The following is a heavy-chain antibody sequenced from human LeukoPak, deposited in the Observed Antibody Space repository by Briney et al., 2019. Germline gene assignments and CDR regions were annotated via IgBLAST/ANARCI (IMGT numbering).Heavy chain of an antibody. V-gene: IGHV4-4*07. CDR2: IYTSGST. J-gene: IGHJ4*02. CDR3: ARGTEKYYDFWSGYYFGTSFDY. D-gene: IGHD3-3*01. CDR1: GGSISSYY. Sequence: SETLSLTCTVSGGSISSYYWSWIRQPAGKGLEWIGRIYTSGSTNYNPSLKSRVTMSVDTSKNQFSLKLSSVTAADTAVYYCARGTEKYYDFWSGYYFGTSFDYWGQGTLVTVSS.